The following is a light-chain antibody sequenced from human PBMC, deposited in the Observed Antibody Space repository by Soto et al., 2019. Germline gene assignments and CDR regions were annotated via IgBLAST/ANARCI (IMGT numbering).Light chain of an antibody. J-gene: IGKJ1*01. CDR2: KAS. V-gene: IGKV1-5*03. Sequence: DIQMTQSPSTLSASVGDRVTITCRASQSISSWLAWYQQKPGKAPKLLIYKASTLKSGVPSRFSGSGSGTEFTLTISSLQPDDFATYYCQHYKTYYRTFGQGTKVDI. CDR3: QHYKTYYRT. CDR1: QSISSW.